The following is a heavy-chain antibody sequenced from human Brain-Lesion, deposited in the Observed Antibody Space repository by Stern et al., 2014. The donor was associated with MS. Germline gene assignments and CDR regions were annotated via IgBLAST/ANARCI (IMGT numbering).Heavy chain of an antibody. V-gene: IGHV4-61*02. CDR1: GGSISSGSDY. CDR2: IHPSGIP. CDR3: ASGYRIFDY. D-gene: IGHD5-18*01. J-gene: IGHJ4*02. Sequence: QLQLQESGPGLVKPSQTLSLTCNVSGGSISSGSDYWSWLPQPVGKGLQWLGRIHPSGIPYYTPSLKRSATISQHTPNNQIRLALTSATAADTAIYYCASGYRIFDYWGQGILVTVSS.